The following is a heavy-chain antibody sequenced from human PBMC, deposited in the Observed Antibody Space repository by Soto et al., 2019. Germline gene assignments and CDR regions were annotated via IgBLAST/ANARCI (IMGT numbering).Heavy chain of an antibody. CDR3: ATRDTGRVY. Sequence: QVQLQESGPGLVKPSGTLSLTCAVSGVSIGSHDWWTWVRQPPGKGLEWIGESHQSGNTNYNSSLESRVTISLDKSKNHSSLQLSSVTAADTAVYYCATRDTGRVYWGQGTLVTVSS. J-gene: IGHJ4*02. CDR2: SHQSGNT. CDR1: GVSIGSHDW. D-gene: IGHD5-18*01. V-gene: IGHV4-4*02.